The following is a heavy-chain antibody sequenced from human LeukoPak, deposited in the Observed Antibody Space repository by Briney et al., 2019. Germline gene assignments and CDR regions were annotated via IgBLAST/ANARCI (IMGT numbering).Heavy chain of an antibody. D-gene: IGHD3-22*01. Sequence: GASVKVSCKASGYTFTSYGISWVRQAPGQGLEWMGWISAYNGNTNHAQKLQGRVTMTTDTSTSTAYMELRSLRSDDTAVYYCARDRPDYYDSSGYYDDAFDIWGQGTMVTVSS. CDR1: GYTFTSYG. CDR3: ARDRPDYYDSSGYYDDAFDI. J-gene: IGHJ3*02. CDR2: ISAYNGNT. V-gene: IGHV1-18*01.